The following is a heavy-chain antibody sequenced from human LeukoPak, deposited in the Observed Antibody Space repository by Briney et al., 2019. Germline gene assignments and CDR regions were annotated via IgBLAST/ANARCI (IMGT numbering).Heavy chain of an antibody. CDR3: VKRGNYDFWSGYNKYFYYYMDV. V-gene: IGHV3-7*01. J-gene: IGHJ6*03. D-gene: IGHD3-3*01. CDR2: IKQDGSEK. CDR1: GLTFSSYW. Sequence: GGSRRLSCAGSGLTFSSYWMTWVRQAPGKGLEWVANIKQDGSEKYYVDSVEGRFTISRDNTKNSLYLQMNSLRAEDAAVYYCVKRGNYDFWSGYNKYFYYYMDVWGKGTTVTVSS.